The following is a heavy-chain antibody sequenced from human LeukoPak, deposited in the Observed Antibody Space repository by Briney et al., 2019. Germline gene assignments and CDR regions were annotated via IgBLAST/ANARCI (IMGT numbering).Heavy chain of an antibody. CDR1: GFTVSSNS. V-gene: IGHV3-53*01. Sequence: GGSLRLSCTVSGFTVSSNSMSWVRQAPGKGLEWVSFIYSDNTHYSDSVKGRFTISRENSKNTLYLQMNSLRAEGTAVYYCAKLYGSGETPQYNWFDPWGQGTLVTVSS. CDR2: IYSDNT. CDR3: AKLYGSGETPQYNWFDP. D-gene: IGHD3-10*01. J-gene: IGHJ5*02.